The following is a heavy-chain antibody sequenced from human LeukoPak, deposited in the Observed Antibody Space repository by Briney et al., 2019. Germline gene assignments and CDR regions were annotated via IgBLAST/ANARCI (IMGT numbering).Heavy chain of an antibody. D-gene: IGHD6-13*01. CDR2: ISYDGSYK. V-gene: IGHV3-30*18. CDR3: AKDGSSSWYFGVYYYYMDV. Sequence: PGRSLRLSCAASGFTFRSYGMHWVRQAPGKGLEWVAVISYDGSYKYYADSVKGRFTISRDNSKNTLYLQMNSLRAEDTAVYYCAKDGSSSWYFGVYYYYMDVWGKGTTVTVSS. J-gene: IGHJ6*03. CDR1: GFTFRSYG.